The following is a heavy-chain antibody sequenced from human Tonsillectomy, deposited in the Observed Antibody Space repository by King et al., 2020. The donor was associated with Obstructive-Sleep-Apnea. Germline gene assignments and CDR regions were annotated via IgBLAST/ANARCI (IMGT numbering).Heavy chain of an antibody. V-gene: IGHV3-33*01. CDR2: IWYDGSNK. CDR3: ASDSVGYCSGGSCAPLGY. D-gene: IGHD2-15*01. CDR1: GFTFSSYG. Sequence: QGQLVESGGGVVQPGRSLRLSCAASGFTFSSYGMHWVRQAPGKGLEWVAVIWYDGSNKYYADFVKGRFTISRDNSKNTLYLQMNSLRAEDTAVYYCASDSVGYCSGGSCAPLGYWGQGTLVTVSS. J-gene: IGHJ4*02.